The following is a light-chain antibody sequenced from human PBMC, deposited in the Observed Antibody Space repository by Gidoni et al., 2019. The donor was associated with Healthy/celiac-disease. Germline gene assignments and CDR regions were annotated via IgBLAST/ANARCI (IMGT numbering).Light chain of an antibody. CDR1: QGISNS. CDR3: QQYYSTPMYX. J-gene: IGKJ2*01. CDR2: AAS. V-gene: IGKV1-NL1*01. Sequence: DIQMTQSPSSLSASVGDRVTITCRASQGISNSLAWYQQKPGKAPKLLLYAASRLESGVPSRFSGSGSGTDYTLTISSLQPEDFATYYCQQYYSTPMYXFXQGTKLEIK.